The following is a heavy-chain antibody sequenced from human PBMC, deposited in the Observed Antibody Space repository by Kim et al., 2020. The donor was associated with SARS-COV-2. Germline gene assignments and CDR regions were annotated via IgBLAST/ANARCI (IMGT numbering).Heavy chain of an antibody. Sequence: GGSLRLSCAASGFTVSSNFMSWVRQAPGKGLEWVSLIYSLGTTYYADSVKGRFTISRDNSKNTLYLQMNSLTAEDTAVYYCARGHSSGYYYPDYWGQGTLVTVSS. J-gene: IGHJ4*02. D-gene: IGHD3-22*01. CDR2: IYSLGTT. CDR3: ARGHSSGYYYPDY. CDR1: GFTVSSNF. V-gene: IGHV3-53*01.